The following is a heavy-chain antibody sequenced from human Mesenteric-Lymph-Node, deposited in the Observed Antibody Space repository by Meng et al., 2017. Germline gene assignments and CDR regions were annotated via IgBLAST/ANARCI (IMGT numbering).Heavy chain of an antibody. V-gene: IGHV3-21*01. CDR2: ISSSSSYI. J-gene: IGHJ2*01. CDR1: GFTFSSYS. Sequence: EVQPVESGAGLVKPVGSLRLSCADSGFTFSSYSMNWVRQAPGKGLEWVSSISSSSSYIYYADSVKVRFTISRDNAKNSMYLQMNSLRAEDTALYYCARDPGGEAAIGLWGRGTLVTVSS. CDR3: ARDPGGEAAIGL. D-gene: IGHD2-2*01.